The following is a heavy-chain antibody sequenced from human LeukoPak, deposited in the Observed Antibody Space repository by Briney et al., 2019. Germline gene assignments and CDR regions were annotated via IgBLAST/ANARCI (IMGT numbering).Heavy chain of an antibody. J-gene: IGHJ4*02. D-gene: IGHD3-10*02. V-gene: IGHV3-9*01. CDR3: AKEKKNLPGMFDY. CDR2: ISWNSGSI. CDR1: GFTFDDYA. Sequence: GRSLRLSCAASGFTFDDYAMHWVRQAPGKGLEWVSGISWNSGSIGYADSVKGRFTISRDNAKNSLYLQMNSLRAEDTAFYYSAKEKKNLPGMFDYWGQGTLVTVSS.